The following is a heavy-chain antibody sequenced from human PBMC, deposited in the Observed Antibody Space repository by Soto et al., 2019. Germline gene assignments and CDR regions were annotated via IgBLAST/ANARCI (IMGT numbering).Heavy chain of an antibody. CDR2: IYYSGST. D-gene: IGHD4-17*01. V-gene: IGHV4-39*01. CDR3: ARQDRDYALDYFDY. CDR1: GGPISSSSYY. J-gene: IGHJ4*02. Sequence: SETLSLTCTVSGGPISSSSYYWGWIRQPPGKGLEWIGSIYYSGSTYYNPSLKSRVTISVDTSKNQFSLKLSSVTAADTAVYYCARQDRDYALDYFDYWGQGTLVTVSS.